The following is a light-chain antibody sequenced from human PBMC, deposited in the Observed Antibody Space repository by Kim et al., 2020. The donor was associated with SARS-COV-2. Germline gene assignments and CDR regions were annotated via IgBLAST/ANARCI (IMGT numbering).Light chain of an antibody. Sequence: ASGGDRVTITCRASQGISSALAWYQQKPGKAPKLLIYDASSLESGVPSRFSGSGSGTDFTLTISSLQPEDFATYYCQQFNSYPITFGQGTRLEIK. CDR1: QGISSA. CDR3: QQFNSYPIT. CDR2: DAS. J-gene: IGKJ5*01. V-gene: IGKV1-13*02.